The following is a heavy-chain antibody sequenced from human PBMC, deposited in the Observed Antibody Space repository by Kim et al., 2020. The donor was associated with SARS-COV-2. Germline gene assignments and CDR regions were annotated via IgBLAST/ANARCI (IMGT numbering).Heavy chain of an antibody. Sequence: SETLSLTCAVYGGSFSGYYWSWIRQPPGKGLEWIGEINHSGNINYNPSLKSRVTISVDTSKNQFSLKLTSVTAADTAVYYCARGKGTAMVKGSSWFDPWGQGTLVTVSS. CDR2: INHSGNI. J-gene: IGHJ5*02. CDR1: GGSFSGYY. V-gene: IGHV4-34*01. CDR3: ARGKGTAMVKGSSWFDP. D-gene: IGHD5-18*01.